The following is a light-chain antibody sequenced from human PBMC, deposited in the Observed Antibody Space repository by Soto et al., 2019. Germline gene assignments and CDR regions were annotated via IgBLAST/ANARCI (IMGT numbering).Light chain of an antibody. CDR1: QSISGW. J-gene: IGKJ1*01. Sequence: DTQTTQSPSTLSASVGDRVTITCRASQSISGWLAWYQQKPRKAPKLLIYDASSLESGVPSRFSGGGSGTEFTLTISSLQPDDTATYYCQQYNTYSRTFGQGTKVEIK. CDR2: DAS. CDR3: QQYNTYSRT. V-gene: IGKV1-5*01.